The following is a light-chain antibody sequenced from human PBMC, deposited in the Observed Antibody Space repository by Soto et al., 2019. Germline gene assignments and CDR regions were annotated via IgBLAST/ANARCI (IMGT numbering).Light chain of an antibody. CDR3: QQSYKMPS. CDR1: RNVSIY. Sequence: EIPLTQSPSSLAASVGDRLTLTCRASRNVSIYLNWYQHKPGKGPTLLIHATSNLQIGVPSRFSGSGSGTEFTLTISSLEPEDFGTYYCQQSYKMPSFGQWTRLVI. CDR2: ATS. V-gene: IGKV1-39*01. J-gene: IGKJ5*01.